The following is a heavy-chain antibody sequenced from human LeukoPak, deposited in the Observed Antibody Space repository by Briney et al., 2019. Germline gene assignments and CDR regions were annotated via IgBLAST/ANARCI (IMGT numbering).Heavy chain of an antibody. CDR3: ARGYCSGGSCYPDDAFDI. D-gene: IGHD2-15*01. J-gene: IGHJ3*02. CDR1: GGSISSSSYY. Sequence: SETLSLTCTVSGGSISSSSYYWGWIRQPPGKGLEWIGSIYYSGSTYYNPSLKSRVTISVDTSKNQFSLKLSSVTAADTVVYYCARGYCSGGSCYPDDAFDIWGQGTMVTVSS. CDR2: IYYSGST. V-gene: IGHV4-39*07.